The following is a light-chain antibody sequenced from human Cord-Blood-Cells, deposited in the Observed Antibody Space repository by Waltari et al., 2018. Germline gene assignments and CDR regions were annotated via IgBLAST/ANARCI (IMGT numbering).Light chain of an antibody. Sequence: QSALTQPASVSGSPGQSITISCTGTSSDVGGYNYVSWYQQHPGKAPKLMIYDVSNRPSWVTNRFTVSKSGNTASLTSSGLQAEDVADYYCSSYTISSTLVFGTGTKVTVL. V-gene: IGLV2-14*01. CDR3: SSYTISSTLV. J-gene: IGLJ1*01. CDR2: DVS. CDR1: SSDVGGYNY.